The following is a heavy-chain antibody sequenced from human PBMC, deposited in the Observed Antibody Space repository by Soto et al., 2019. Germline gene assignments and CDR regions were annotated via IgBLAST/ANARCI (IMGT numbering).Heavy chain of an antibody. V-gene: IGHV4-31*03. CDR1: GGSISVGVYY. CDR2: TYHTGST. Sequence: QVQLQESGPGLVKPSQTLSLTCTVSGGSISVGVYYWNWIRQLPGKGPEWIGYTYHTGSTYYNPSLESRVTISVDPSKNPFSLRLSSVTAADPAVYYCARIGNPDASLYFDYWGQGTLVTVSS. CDR3: ARIGNPDASLYFDY. D-gene: IGHD2-2*01. J-gene: IGHJ4*02.